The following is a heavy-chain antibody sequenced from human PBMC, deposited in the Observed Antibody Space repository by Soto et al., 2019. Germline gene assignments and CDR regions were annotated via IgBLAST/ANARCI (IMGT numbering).Heavy chain of an antibody. D-gene: IGHD3-10*01. CDR1: GGSISSDDFF. V-gene: IGHV4-31*03. CDR3: AGDEDHGSGLSGGMDV. Sequence: QVQLQESGPGLVKPSETLSLSCKVSGGSISSDDFFWSWVRQHPARGLEWIGYIYHSGTTYYNPSLQSRITISVNTSKNQFSLKLRSVTAADTAVDFCAGDEDHGSGLSGGMDVWGQGTAVTVS. CDR2: IYHSGTT. J-gene: IGHJ6*02.